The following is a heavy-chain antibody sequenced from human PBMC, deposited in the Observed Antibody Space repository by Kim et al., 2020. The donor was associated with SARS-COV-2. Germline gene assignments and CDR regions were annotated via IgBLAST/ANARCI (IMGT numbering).Heavy chain of an antibody. J-gene: IGHJ4*02. D-gene: IGHD2-21*02. CDR3: ARDREAYCGGDCYGFDY. CDR2: IFYDGSNK. Sequence: GGSLRLSCAASGFTFSAYGFHWVRQAPGKGLEWVALIFYDGSNKYYADSVKGRFTISRDNSKNTLYLQMNSLRAEDTAVYYCARDREAYCGGDCYGFDYWAREPWSPSPQ. CDR1: GFTFSAYG. V-gene: IGHV3-33*01.